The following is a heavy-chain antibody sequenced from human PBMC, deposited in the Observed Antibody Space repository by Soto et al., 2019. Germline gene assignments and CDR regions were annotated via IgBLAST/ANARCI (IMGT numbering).Heavy chain of an antibody. V-gene: IGHV3-23*01. D-gene: IGHD2-2*01. CDR2: ISGTGGST. Sequence: GGSLRLSCAASGFTFRSYAMSWVRQAPGKGLEWVSAISGTGGSTYYADSVKGRFTISRDNSKNTLYLQMNSLRAEDMAVYYCVRGGLVPAAPWDPFDIWGQGTMVTVSS. CDR1: GFTFRSYA. CDR3: VRGGLVPAAPWDPFDI. J-gene: IGHJ3*02.